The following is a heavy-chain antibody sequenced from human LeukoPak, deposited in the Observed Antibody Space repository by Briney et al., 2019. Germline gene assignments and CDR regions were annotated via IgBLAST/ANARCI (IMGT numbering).Heavy chain of an antibody. CDR3: ARKDYYYYYMDV. CDR2: INPNSGGT. Sequence: ASVKVSCKASGYTFTSYYMHWVRQAPGQGLEWMGWINPNSGGTNYAQKFQGRVTMTRDTSISTAYMELSRLRSEDTAAYYCARKDYYYYYMDVWGKGTTVTVSS. CDR1: GYTFTSYY. J-gene: IGHJ6*03. V-gene: IGHV1-2*02.